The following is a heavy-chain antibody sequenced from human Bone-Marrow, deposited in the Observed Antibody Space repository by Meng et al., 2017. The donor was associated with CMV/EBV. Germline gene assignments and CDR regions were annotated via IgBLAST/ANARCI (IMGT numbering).Heavy chain of an antibody. Sequence: ASVKVSCKASGYTFTDYYMHWVRQAPGQGLEWMGWSNPHSGGTNSAQKFQGRVTMTRDTSISTAYMELSRLTSDDTAVYYCARDNWNDIDYWGQGTLVTVSS. CDR3: ARDNWNDIDY. CDR1: GYTFTDYY. J-gene: IGHJ4*02. D-gene: IGHD1-1*01. V-gene: IGHV1-2*02. CDR2: SNPHSGGT.